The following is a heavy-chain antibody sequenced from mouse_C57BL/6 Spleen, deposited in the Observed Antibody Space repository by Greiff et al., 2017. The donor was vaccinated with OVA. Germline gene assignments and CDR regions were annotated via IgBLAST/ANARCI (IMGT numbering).Heavy chain of an antibody. V-gene: IGHV1-64*01. D-gene: IGHD2-4*01. CDR2: IHPNSGST. J-gene: IGHJ4*01. CDR3: ARDYDGVYYAMDY. CDR1: GYTFTSYW. Sequence: VQLQQPGAELVKPGASVKLSCKASGYTFTSYWMHWVKQRPGQGLEWIGMIHPNSGSTNYNEKFKSKATLTVDKSSSTAYMQLSSLTSEDSAVYYCARDYDGVYYAMDYWGQGTSVTVSS.